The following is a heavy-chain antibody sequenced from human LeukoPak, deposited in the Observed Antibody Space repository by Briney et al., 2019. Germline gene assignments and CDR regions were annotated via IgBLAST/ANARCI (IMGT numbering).Heavy chain of an antibody. CDR3: ARHWVNYDFWSGYYTGIGYGPYYYGMDV. Sequence: SETLSLTCTASGGSFSNNYWKWIRQPPGKGLEWIGKIFYGGSTNYNPSLKSRVTISVDTSKNQFSLKLSSVTAADTAVYYCARHWVNYDFWSGYYTGIGYGPYYYGMDVWGQGTTVTVSS. D-gene: IGHD3-3*01. CDR2: IFYGGST. J-gene: IGHJ6*02. V-gene: IGHV4-59*08. CDR1: GGSFSNNY.